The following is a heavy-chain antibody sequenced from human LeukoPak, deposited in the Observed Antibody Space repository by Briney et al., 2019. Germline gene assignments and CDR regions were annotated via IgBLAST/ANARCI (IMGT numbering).Heavy chain of an antibody. CDR2: IYHSGST. CDR3: ARGILEGYFDY. J-gene: IGHJ4*02. CDR1: GGSISSGGYS. V-gene: IGHV4-30-2*01. Sequence: SETLSLTCAVSGGSISSGGYSWSWIRQPPGQGLVWIGYIYHSGSTYYNPSLKSRVTISVDRSKNQFSLKLSSVTAADTAVYYCARGILEGYFDYWGQGTLVTVSS.